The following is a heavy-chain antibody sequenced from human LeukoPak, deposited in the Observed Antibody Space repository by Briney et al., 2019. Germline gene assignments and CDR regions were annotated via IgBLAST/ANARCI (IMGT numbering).Heavy chain of an antibody. CDR1: GVTFSNIW. J-gene: IGHJ6*02. D-gene: IGHD3-16*01. CDR2: INPDGSIT. Sequence: PAGGSLRLSCAASGVTFSNIWMYWVRQAPGKGLDWVALINPDGSITTYADSVKGRFTISRDNAKNSLYLRMSNLRAEDTAVYFCARGGGLDVWGQGATVTVSS. V-gene: IGHV3-74*01. CDR3: ARGGGLDV.